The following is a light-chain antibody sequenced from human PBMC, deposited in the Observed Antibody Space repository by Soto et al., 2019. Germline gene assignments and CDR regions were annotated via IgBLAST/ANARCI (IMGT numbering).Light chain of an antibody. J-gene: IGKJ5*01. V-gene: IGKV3-15*01. Sequence: EIVMPLSTLALSVSAGERSTLSCRASQSVSSNLAWYQQKPGQAPRLLIYGASTRATGIPARFSGSGSGTEFSLTISSLQSADFAVYYCQHYYNGTPVTFGQGTRLEIK. CDR2: GAS. CDR3: QHYYNGTPVT. CDR1: QSVSSN.